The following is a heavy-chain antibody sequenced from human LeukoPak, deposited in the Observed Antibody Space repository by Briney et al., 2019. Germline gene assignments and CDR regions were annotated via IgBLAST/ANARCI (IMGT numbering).Heavy chain of an antibody. V-gene: IGHV3-66*01. D-gene: IGHD6-13*01. CDR2: IYSGGST. CDR1: GFTVSSSY. J-gene: IGHJ4*02. Sequence: PGGSLRLSCAASGFTVSSSYMIWVRQAPGKGLEWVSVIYSGGSTHYAGSVKGRFTISRDNSKNTVYLPMSSLRAEDTAVYRCARAPYSSSWYFDYWGQGTLVTVSS. CDR3: ARAPYSSSWYFDY.